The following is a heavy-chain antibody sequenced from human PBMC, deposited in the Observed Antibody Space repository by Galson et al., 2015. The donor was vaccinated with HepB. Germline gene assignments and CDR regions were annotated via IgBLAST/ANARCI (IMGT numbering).Heavy chain of an antibody. D-gene: IGHD6-19*01. CDR1: GFTFSSYA. CDR2: ISGSGGST. Sequence: SLRLSCAASGFTFSSYAMSWVRQAPGKGLEWVSAISGSGGSTYYADSVKGRFTISRDNSKNTLYLQMNSLRAEDTAVYYCAKGPSGGWSPFDPWGQETLVTVSS. V-gene: IGHV3-23*01. J-gene: IGHJ5*02. CDR3: AKGPSGGWSPFDP.